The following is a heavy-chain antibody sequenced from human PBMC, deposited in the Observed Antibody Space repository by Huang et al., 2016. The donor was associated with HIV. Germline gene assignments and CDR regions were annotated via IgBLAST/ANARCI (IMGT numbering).Heavy chain of an antibody. CDR1: GFPFNTFD. D-gene: IGHD1-26*01. Sequence: QVQLVESGGGVVQPGRSLRLSCAAFGFPFNTFDMHWVRQAPGMGLEWVAIISYERSMKYLADSVKCRFTISRDNSKNTVYLQMNSLRVEDTAVYYCAKDGRGSGTYYDYFEYWGQGTLVTVSS. CDR3: AKDGRGSGTYYDYFEY. V-gene: IGHV3-30*18. CDR2: ISYERSMK. J-gene: IGHJ4*02.